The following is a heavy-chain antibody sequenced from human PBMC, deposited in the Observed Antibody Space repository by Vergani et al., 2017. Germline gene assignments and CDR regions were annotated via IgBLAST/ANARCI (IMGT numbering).Heavy chain of an antibody. CDR2: ISSSSSYI. Sequence: EVQLVESGGGLVKPGGSLRLSCAASGFTFSSYSMNWVRQAPGKGLEWVSSISSSSSYIYYADSVKGRFTISRDNAKNSLYLQMNSLRAEDTAVYYCARGETYYDFWSGYIGWFDPWGQGTLVTVSS. V-gene: IGHV3-21*01. CDR1: GFTFSSYS. D-gene: IGHD3-3*01. CDR3: ARGETYYDFWSGYIGWFDP. J-gene: IGHJ5*02.